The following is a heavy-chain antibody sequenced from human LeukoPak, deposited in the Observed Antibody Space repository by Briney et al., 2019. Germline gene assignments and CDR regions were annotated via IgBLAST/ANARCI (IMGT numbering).Heavy chain of an antibody. CDR1: GFTFSSYW. CDR2: IKQDGSEK. CDR3: AREGVADSYYYYYMDV. Sequence: GGSLRLSCAASGFTFSSYWMSWVRQAPGKGLEWVANIKQDGSEKYYVDSVKGRFTISRDNAKNSLYLQMNSLRAEDTAVYYCAREGVADSYYYYYMDVWGKGTTVTVSS. V-gene: IGHV3-7*01. D-gene: IGHD6-19*01. J-gene: IGHJ6*03.